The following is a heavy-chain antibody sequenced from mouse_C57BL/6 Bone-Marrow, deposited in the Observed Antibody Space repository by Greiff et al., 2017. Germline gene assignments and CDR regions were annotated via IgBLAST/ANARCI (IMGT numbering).Heavy chain of an antibody. J-gene: IGHJ1*03. CDR1: GYTFTSYW. D-gene: IGHD6-5*01. CDR2: IDPSESYT. Sequence: QVQLQQPGAELVKPGASVKLSCKASGYTFTSYWMQWVKQRPGQGLEWIGEIDPSESYTNYNQNFKGKATLTVDTSSSIAYMQLSSLTSEDSAVYYSARDEPYLYWYFDVWGTGTTVTVSS. CDR3: ARDEPYLYWYFDV. V-gene: IGHV1-50*01.